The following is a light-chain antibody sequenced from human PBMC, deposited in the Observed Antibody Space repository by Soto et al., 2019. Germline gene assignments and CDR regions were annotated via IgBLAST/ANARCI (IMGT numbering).Light chain of an antibody. J-gene: IGKJ5*01. CDR2: TAS. CDR3: QQSYSTPIS. CDR1: QDIRTY. Sequence: DIQMTQSPSSLSASVVDRVTITCRASQDIRTYLNWYQQKPGKAPNLLMYTASNLQSGVPSRFSGSGFGTDFTLTISSLQPEDFATYYCQQSYSTPISFGQGTRLEIK. V-gene: IGKV1-39*01.